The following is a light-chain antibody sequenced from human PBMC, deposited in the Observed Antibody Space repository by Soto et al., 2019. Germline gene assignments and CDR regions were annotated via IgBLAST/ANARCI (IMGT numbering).Light chain of an antibody. CDR1: SSNIGRDT. V-gene: IGLV1-44*01. CDR3: AVWDGSLNGWV. Sequence: QLVLTQPPSVSGTPGQRVTISCSGGSSNIGRDTVSWYQQLPGTAPKVLIYRNNQRPSGVPDRFSGSKSGTSASLAISGLQSEDEADYYCAVWDGSLNGWVFGGGTQLTVL. J-gene: IGLJ3*02. CDR2: RNN.